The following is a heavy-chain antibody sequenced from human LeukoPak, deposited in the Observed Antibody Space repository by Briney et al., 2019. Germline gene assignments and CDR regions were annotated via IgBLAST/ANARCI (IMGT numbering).Heavy chain of an antibody. D-gene: IGHD6-13*01. CDR3: AKVAPAGTYFDS. Sequence: PSETLSLTCTVSGGSISSYYWSWVRQAPGKGLDWVSVIYDGDITYYADSVKGRFTISRDSSMDTLYLQMNSLRAEDTAVYYCAKVAPAGTYFDSWGQGTLVTVSS. CDR1: GGSISSYY. J-gene: IGHJ4*02. V-gene: IGHV3-66*01. CDR2: IYDGDIT.